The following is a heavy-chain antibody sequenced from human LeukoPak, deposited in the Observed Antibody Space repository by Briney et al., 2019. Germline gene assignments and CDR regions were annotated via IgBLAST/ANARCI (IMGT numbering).Heavy chain of an antibody. CDR3: ARASHYYDSSGYYRENWFDP. V-gene: IGHV4-59*01. D-gene: IGHD3-22*01. J-gene: IGHJ5*02. Sequence: SETLSLTCTVSGGSISSYYWSWIRQPPGKGLEWIGYIYYSGSTNYNPSLKSRVTISVDTSKNQFSLKLSSVTAADTAVYYCARASHYYDSSGYYRENWFDPWGQGTLVTVSS. CDR2: IYYSGST. CDR1: GGSISSYY.